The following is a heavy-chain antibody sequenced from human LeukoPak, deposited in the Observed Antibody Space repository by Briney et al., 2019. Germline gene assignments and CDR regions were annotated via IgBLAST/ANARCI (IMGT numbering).Heavy chain of an antibody. D-gene: IGHD3-3*01. CDR3: ATEKDITYYDFWSGPYYLDY. Sequence: GGSLRLSCAASGLTFSSYSMKWVRQATGKGLEWVSYISSSSGTVYYVDSVEGRFTSSRDNTKKSLYLQMNSLRAEDTAVYYWATEKDITYYDFWSGPYYLDYWGQGTLVTVSS. V-gene: IGHV3-48*01. CDR2: ISSSSGTV. CDR1: GLTFSSYS. J-gene: IGHJ4*02.